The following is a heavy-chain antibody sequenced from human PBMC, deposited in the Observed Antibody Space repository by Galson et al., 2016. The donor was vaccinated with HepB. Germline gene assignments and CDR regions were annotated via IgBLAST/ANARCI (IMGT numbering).Heavy chain of an antibody. D-gene: IGHD5-24*01. CDR1: GGTFSSYA. CDR3: ARVRDGYNTHFYYGMDV. CDR2: IINLYGTA. J-gene: IGHJ6*02. Sequence: SVKVSCKASGGTFSSYAISWVRQAPGQGLEWMGVIINLYGTANYAQKVQGRVTITADESTSTAHMEVSSLRYEDTAVYYCARVRDGYNTHFYYGMDVWGQGTSVTVS. V-gene: IGHV1-69*13.